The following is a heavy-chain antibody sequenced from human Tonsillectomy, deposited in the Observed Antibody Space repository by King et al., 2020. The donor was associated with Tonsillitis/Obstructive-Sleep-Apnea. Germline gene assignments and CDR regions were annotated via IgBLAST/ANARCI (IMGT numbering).Heavy chain of an antibody. V-gene: IGHV3-9*01. J-gene: IGHJ4*02. D-gene: IGHD6-6*01. CDR3: AKDEEYSSSANFDY. Sequence: QLVQSGGGLVQPGRSLRLSCAASGFTFDDYAMHWVRQAPGKGLEWGSGISWNSGSIGYADSVKGRFTISRDNAKNSLYLQMNSLRAEDTALYYCAKDEEYSSSANFDYWGQGTLVTVSS. CDR2: ISWNSGSI. CDR1: GFTFDDYA.